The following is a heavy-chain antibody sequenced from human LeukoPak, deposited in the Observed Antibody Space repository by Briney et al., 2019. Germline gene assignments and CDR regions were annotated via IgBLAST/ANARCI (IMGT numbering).Heavy chain of an antibody. CDR2: INWNGGST. V-gene: IGHV3-20*04. J-gene: IGHJ3*02. CDR3: ARDDILTGPAHYVDAFDI. D-gene: IGHD3-9*01. CDR1: GFTFSSHG. Sequence: GGSLRLSCAASGFTFSSHGMSWVRQAPGRGLEWVSGINWNGGSTGYADSVKGRFTISRDNAKNSLYLQMNSLTAEDTAVYYCARDDILTGPAHYVDAFDIWGQGTMVTISS.